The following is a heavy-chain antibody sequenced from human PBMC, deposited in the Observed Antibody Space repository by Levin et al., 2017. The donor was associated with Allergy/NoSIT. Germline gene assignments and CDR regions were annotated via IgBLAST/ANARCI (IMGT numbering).Heavy chain of an antibody. CDR1: GVSVSSDAYY. CDR2: IRYNDST. Sequence: SETLSLTCIVSGPVSGVSVSSDAYYWSWIRQHPGKGLEWIGYIRYNDSTHYNPSLKSPVTLSRDTSENHFSVRLSSVTAADTAVYYCARGRNSVVLNNWGQGILVTVSS. J-gene: IGHJ4*02. D-gene: IGHD5/OR15-5a*01. V-gene: IGHV4-31*01. CDR3: ARGRNSVVLNN.